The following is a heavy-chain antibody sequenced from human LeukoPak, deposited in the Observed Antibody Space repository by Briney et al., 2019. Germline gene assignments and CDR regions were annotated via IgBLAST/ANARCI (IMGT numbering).Heavy chain of an antibody. J-gene: IGHJ5*02. Sequence: ASVKVSCKASGYTFTSYDINWVRQATGQGLEWMGWMNPNSGNTGYAQKFQGRVTMTRNTSISTAYMELSSLRSEDTAVYYCARGVRGAKGPNWFDPWGQGTLVTVSS. CDR3: ARGVRGAKGPNWFDP. V-gene: IGHV1-8*01. CDR2: MNPNSGNT. CDR1: GYTFTSYD. D-gene: IGHD1-26*01.